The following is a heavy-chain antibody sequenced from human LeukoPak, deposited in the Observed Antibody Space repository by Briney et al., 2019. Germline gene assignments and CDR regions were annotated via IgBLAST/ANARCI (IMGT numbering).Heavy chain of an antibody. J-gene: IGHJ3*02. D-gene: IGHD3-10*01. CDR2: VYNSAST. V-gene: IGHV4-61*01. CDR3: ASRAKLYSGSGSPRDAFEI. CDR1: GGSVSSVTYY. Sequence: SETLSLTCTVSGGSVSSVTYYWSWIRQPPGKGLEWIGFVYNSASTNYNPSLKSRVTISVDTSKNKFSLKLTSVTAADTAVYFCASRAKLYSGSGSPRDAFEIWGQGTMVTVSS.